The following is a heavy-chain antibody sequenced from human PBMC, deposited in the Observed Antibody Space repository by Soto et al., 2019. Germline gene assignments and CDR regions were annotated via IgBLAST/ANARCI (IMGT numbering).Heavy chain of an antibody. D-gene: IGHD6-13*01. CDR2: INPSGGST. CDR3: ARGAPRIAAAGVFDY. J-gene: IGHJ4*02. CDR1: GYTFTSYY. Sequence: GASVKVSCKASGYTFTSYYMHWVRQAPGQGLDWLGIINPSGGSTSYVQKFQGRVTMTRDTSTSTVYMELSSLRSEYTAVYYCARGAPRIAAAGVFDYWGQGTLVTVSS. V-gene: IGHV1-46*01.